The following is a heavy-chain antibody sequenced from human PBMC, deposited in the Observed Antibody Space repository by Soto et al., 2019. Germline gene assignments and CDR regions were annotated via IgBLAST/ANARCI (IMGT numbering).Heavy chain of an antibody. CDR1: GFTFSSYA. D-gene: IGHD3-22*01. CDR2: ISVDVGII. Sequence: QPGGSLRLSCAASGFTFSSYAMNWVRQAPVKGLEWVSGISVDVGIIYYADSVKGRFTISRDNSKNTLYLQLNSLRAEDTALYYCAKVPAGHWYYDGTEVWGQGTPVSVS. CDR3: AKVPAGHWYYDGTEV. V-gene: IGHV3-23*01. J-gene: IGHJ6*02.